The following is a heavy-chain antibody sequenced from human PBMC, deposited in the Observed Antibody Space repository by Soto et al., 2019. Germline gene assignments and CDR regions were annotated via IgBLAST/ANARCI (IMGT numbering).Heavy chain of an antibody. V-gene: IGHV4-59*12. D-gene: IGHD3-3*01. CDR1: GGSFTSYY. J-gene: IGHJ4*02. Sequence: SETLSLTCTVSGGSFTSYYWSWIRQPPGKGLEWIGYIYYSGTTSYNPSLKGRVSISIDASKTQFSLTLTSVTAADTAIYYCARGEWYSFESWGQGTLVTVSS. CDR2: IYYSGTT. CDR3: ARGEWYSFES.